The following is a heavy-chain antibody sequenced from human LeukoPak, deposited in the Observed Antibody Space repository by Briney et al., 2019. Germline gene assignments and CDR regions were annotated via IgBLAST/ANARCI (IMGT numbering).Heavy chain of an antibody. V-gene: IGHV3-21*01. Sequence: GGSLRLSCIASGFTFSTYNMNWVRQAPGKGLEWVSSISTSSNYIYYADSVKGRFTISRDNAKNSLYLQMNSLRVEDTDVYYCARDVGASAPDAFDIWGQGTMVTVSS. J-gene: IGHJ3*02. CDR2: ISTSSNYI. CDR3: ARDVGASAPDAFDI. CDR1: GFTFSTYN. D-gene: IGHD1-26*01.